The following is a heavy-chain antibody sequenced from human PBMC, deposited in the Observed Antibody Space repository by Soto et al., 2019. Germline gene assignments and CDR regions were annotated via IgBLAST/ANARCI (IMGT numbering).Heavy chain of an antibody. Sequence: PSETLSLTCTVSGGSIRSSGYYWGWIRRPPGMGLEWIGSIFHSGSTLYTPSLNGRVTISVDTSKNQFSLKMTSVTAADTAVYYCARHATYCSSNSCYEFDFWGQGSLVTVSS. CDR2: IFHSGST. J-gene: IGHJ4*02. D-gene: IGHD2-2*01. CDR3: ARHATYCSSNSCYEFDF. CDR1: GGSIRSSGYY. V-gene: IGHV4-39*01.